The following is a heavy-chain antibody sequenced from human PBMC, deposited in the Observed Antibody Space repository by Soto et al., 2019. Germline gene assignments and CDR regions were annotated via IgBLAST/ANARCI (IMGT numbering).Heavy chain of an antibody. CDR2: IYSGGST. CDR3: AEQSIRCVLDP. Sequence: EVQLVESGGGLVQPGGSLRLSCAASGFTVSSNYMSWVRQAPGKGLEWVSVIYSGGSTYYADSVKGRFTISRDNSKNTLYLQMKSLRAEDTAVYYGAEQSIRCVLDPWGQGTLVTVSS. J-gene: IGHJ5*02. V-gene: IGHV3-66*04. CDR1: GFTVSSNY. D-gene: IGHD6-6*01.